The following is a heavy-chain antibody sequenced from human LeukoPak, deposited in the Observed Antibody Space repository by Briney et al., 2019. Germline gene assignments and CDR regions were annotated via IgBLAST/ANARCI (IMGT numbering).Heavy chain of an antibody. D-gene: IGHD2-2*02. CDR3: TTLGDYCSSTSCYTREVDTAMEDLDY. CDR2: ISGRGGST. V-gene: IGHV3-23*01. CDR1: GFTFSTYA. J-gene: IGHJ4*02. Sequence: GGSLRLSCAASGFTFSTYAMSWVRQAPGKGLEWVSAISGRGGSTYYADSVKGRFTISGDNSKNTLYLQMNSLKTEDTAVYYCTTLGDYCSSTSCYTREVDTAMEDLDYWGQGTLVTVSS.